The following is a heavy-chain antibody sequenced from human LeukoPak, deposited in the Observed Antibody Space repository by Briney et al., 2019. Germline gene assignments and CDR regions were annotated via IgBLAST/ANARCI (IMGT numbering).Heavy chain of an antibody. J-gene: IGHJ4*02. CDR3: AKEIIDLDF. CDR2: IRDNGGQT. V-gene: IGHV3-23*01. CDR1: GFGFTFSSYG. Sequence: GGSLRLSCAASGFGFTFSSYGMSWVRQAPGKGLEWISAIRDNGGQTYYADSVKGRFTISRDNSTNTLYLQMSSVRAEDTAVYYCAKEIIDLDFWGQGTLVTVSS.